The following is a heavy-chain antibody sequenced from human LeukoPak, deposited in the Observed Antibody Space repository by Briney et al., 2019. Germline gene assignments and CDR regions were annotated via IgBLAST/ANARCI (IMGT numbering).Heavy chain of an antibody. V-gene: IGHV3-15*01. CDR3: AKVGGQWLANRHFDY. CDR1: GFTFSNAW. Sequence: PGGSLRLSCAASGFTFSNAWMSWVRQAPGKGLEWVGRIKSKTDGGTTDYAAPVKGRFTISRDDSKNTLYLQMNSLRAEDTAVYYCAKVGGQWLANRHFDYWGQGTLVTVSS. CDR2: IKSKTDGGTT. J-gene: IGHJ4*02. D-gene: IGHD6-19*01.